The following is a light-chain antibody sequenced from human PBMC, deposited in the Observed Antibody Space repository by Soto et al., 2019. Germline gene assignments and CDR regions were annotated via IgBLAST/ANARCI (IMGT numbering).Light chain of an antibody. J-gene: IGKJ1*01. CDR2: DAS. V-gene: IGKV3-20*01. CDR3: YQYDTSPWT. CDR1: HSVSGSY. Sequence: EIVMPQSPGTLSLSPGEAATLSCRASHSVSGSYLAWYQQKPGQAPRLVIYDASTRATGIPDRFRGSGSGTDFTLTISRLEHEDFAVYYCYQYDTSPWTFGQGTKVDIK.